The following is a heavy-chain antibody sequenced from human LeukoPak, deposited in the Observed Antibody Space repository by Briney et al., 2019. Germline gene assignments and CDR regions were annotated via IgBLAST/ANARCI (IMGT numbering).Heavy chain of an antibody. CDR3: ARHRIPAALASAFDY. V-gene: IGHV4-39*01. Sequence: PSETLSLTCTVSGGSISSSSYYWDWIRQPPGKGLEWIGAIYYSGNTNYNPSLKSRVTISVDTSKYQFSLKLSSVTAADTAVYYCARHRIPAALASAFDYWGQGTLVTVSS. D-gene: IGHD2-2*01. CDR1: GGSISSSSYY. J-gene: IGHJ4*02. CDR2: IYYSGNT.